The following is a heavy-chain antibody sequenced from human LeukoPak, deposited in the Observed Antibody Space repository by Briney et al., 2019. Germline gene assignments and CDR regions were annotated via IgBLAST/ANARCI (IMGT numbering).Heavy chain of an antibody. V-gene: IGHV4-61*08. CDR3: ARDFCSSTSCPAYNWFDP. J-gene: IGHJ5*02. CDR1: GGSISSGGYY. D-gene: IGHD2-2*01. Sequence: SETLSLTCTVSGGSISSGGYYWSWIRQHPGKGLEWIGYIYTSGSTNYNPSLRSRVTMSVDTSKNQFSLKLSSVTAADTAVYYCARDFCSSTSCPAYNWFDPWGQGTLVTVSS. CDR2: IYTSGST.